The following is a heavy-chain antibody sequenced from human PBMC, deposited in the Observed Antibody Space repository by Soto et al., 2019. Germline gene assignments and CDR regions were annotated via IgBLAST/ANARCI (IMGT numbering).Heavy chain of an antibody. CDR1: GFTFSSYA. Sequence: SLRLSCAASGFTFSSYAMHWVRQAPGKGLEWVAVISYDGSNKYYADSVKGRFTISRDNSKNTLYLQMNSLRAEDTAVYYCARDRKVVGARFDYWGQGTLVTVSS. J-gene: IGHJ4*02. CDR2: ISYDGSNK. D-gene: IGHD1-26*01. CDR3: ARDRKVVGARFDY. V-gene: IGHV3-30-3*01.